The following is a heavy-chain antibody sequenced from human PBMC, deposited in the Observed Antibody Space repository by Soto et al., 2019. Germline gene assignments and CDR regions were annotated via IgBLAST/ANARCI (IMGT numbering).Heavy chain of an antibody. CDR2: IDPSDSYT. CDR1: GYSFTSHW. CDR3: ARGDPALSYWYFDL. Sequence: EVQLVQSGAEVKKPGESLRISCKGSGYSFTSHWISWVRQMPGKGLEWMGRIDPSDSYTSYSPSFQGHVTISADKSISTVYLQWSSLKASDTATYYCARGDPALSYWYFDLWGRGTLVTVSS. V-gene: IGHV5-10-1*01. J-gene: IGHJ2*01. D-gene: IGHD2-21*01.